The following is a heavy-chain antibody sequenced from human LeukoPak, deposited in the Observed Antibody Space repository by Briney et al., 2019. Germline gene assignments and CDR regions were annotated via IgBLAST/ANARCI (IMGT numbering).Heavy chain of an antibody. CDR3: ARGTPLYSSDWYVNWFDP. J-gene: IGHJ5*02. Sequence: SETLSLTCTVSGGSVSGVSYYWSWIRQPPGKGLEWIGYIYYSGTTKYNPSLKSRVTISIDTSNNQFSLKLSSVTAADTAVYCCARGTPLYSSDWYVNWFDPWGQGTLVTVSS. D-gene: IGHD6-19*01. V-gene: IGHV4-61*01. CDR1: GGSVSGVSYY. CDR2: IYYSGTT.